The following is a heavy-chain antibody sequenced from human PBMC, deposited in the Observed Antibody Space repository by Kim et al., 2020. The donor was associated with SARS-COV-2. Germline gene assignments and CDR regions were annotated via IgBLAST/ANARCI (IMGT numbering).Heavy chain of an antibody. CDR2: INHSGST. V-gene: IGHV4-34*01. D-gene: IGHD3-10*01. CDR3: ARRRLSYYDSGSWKI. Sequence: SETLSLTCAVYGGSFSGYYWSWIRQPPGKGLEWIGEINHSGSTNYNPSLKSRVTISVDTSKNQFSLKLSSVTAADTAVYYCARRRLSYYDSGSWKIWGQGTMVTVSS. J-gene: IGHJ3*02. CDR1: GGSFSGYY.